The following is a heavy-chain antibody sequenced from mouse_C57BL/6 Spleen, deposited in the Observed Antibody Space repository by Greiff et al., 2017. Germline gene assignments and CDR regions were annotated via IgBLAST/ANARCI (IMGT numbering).Heavy chain of an antibody. CDR3: ASQNYDYPFDV. CDR2: IYPSDSET. D-gene: IGHD2-4*01. J-gene: IGHJ1*03. V-gene: IGHV1-61*01. Sequence: QVQLQQPGAELVRPGSSVKLSCKASGYTFTSYWMDWVKQRPGQGLEWIGNIYPSDSETHYNQKFKDKATLTVDKSSSTAYMQLSSLTSEDSAVYYCASQNYDYPFDVWGTGTTVTVSS. CDR1: GYTFTSYW.